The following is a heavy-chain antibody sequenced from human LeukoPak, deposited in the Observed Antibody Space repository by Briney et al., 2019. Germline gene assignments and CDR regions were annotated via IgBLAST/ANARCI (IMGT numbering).Heavy chain of an antibody. CDR2: MNPNSGNT. CDR3: AVALLWFGELDGGKGGFDP. D-gene: IGHD3-10*01. Sequence: ASVKVSCKASGYTFTSYDISWVRQATGQGLEWMGWMNPNSGNTGYAQKFQGRVTMTRNTSISTAYMELSSLRSEDTAVYYCAVALLWFGELDGGKGGFDPWGQGTLVTVSS. V-gene: IGHV1-8*01. CDR1: GYTFTSYD. J-gene: IGHJ5*02.